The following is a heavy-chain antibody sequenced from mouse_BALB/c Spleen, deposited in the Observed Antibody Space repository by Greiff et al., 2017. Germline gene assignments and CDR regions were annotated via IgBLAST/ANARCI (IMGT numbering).Heavy chain of an antibody. Sequence: QVQLQQPGAELVKPGASVKLSCKASGYTFTSYWMHWVKQRPGQGLEWIGEINPSNGRTNYNEKFKSKATLTVDKSSSTAYMQLSSLTSEDSAVYYCARLYGSSHYYLDYWGQGTTLTVSS. D-gene: IGHD1-1*01. CDR2: INPSNGRT. CDR1: GYTFTSYW. CDR3: ARLYGSSHYYLDY. J-gene: IGHJ2*01. V-gene: IGHV1S81*02.